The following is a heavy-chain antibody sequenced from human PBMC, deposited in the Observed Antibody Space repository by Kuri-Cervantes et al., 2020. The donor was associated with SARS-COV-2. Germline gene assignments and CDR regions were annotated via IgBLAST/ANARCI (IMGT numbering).Heavy chain of an antibody. CDR3: ARDQIGLLWFGESGYFDY. CDR1: GGSFSGYY. V-gene: IGHV4-34*01. CDR2: INHSGST. D-gene: IGHD3-10*01. Sequence: SETLSLTCAVYGGSFSGYYWSWIRQPPGKGLEWIGEINHSGSTNYNPSLKSRVTVSVDTSKNQFSLKLSSVAAADTAVYYCARDQIGLLWFGESGYFDYWGQGTLVTVSS. J-gene: IGHJ4*02.